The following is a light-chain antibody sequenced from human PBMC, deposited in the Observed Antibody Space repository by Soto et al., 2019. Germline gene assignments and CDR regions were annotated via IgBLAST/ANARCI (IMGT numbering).Light chain of an antibody. CDR3: QQYYSTPLT. J-gene: IGKJ4*01. Sequence: DIQMTHSPSPLSASVGDRVTITCRASQSLRPWLAWYQQEPGKAPELLIYDASSLESGVPSRFSGSGSGTEFTLTICSLQAEDVAVYYCQQYYSTPLTFGGGTKADIK. CDR1: QSLRPW. CDR2: DAS. V-gene: IGKV1-5*01.